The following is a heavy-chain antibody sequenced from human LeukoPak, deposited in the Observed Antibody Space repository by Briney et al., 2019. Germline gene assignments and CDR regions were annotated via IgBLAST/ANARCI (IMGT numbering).Heavy chain of an antibody. J-gene: IGHJ4*02. D-gene: IGHD2-2*01. CDR3: ARGCPYHY. CDR2: MSYSGST. CDR1: GGSISSSSHY. Sequence: AETLSLTCTLSGGSISSSSHYWGRIRQPPGQGLGYIGSMSYSGSTYYYPSLKSPFTVSLATSKNQLYLKLTSVPAAVPAVYYCARGCPYHYWGRGALVSV. V-gene: IGHV4-39*01.